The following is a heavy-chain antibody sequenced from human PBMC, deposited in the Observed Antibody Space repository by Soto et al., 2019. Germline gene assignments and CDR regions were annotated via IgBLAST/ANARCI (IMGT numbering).Heavy chain of an antibody. CDR3: ARDPPQGYDFWSGYYLPDY. CDR2: IWYDGSNK. D-gene: IGHD3-3*01. V-gene: IGHV3-33*01. Sequence: GGSLRLSCAASGFTFSSYGMHWVRQAPGKGLEWVAVIWYDGSNKYYADSVKGRFTISRDNSKNTLYLQMNSLRAEDTAVYYCARDPPQGYDFWSGYYLPDYWGQGTLVTVSS. CDR1: GFTFSSYG. J-gene: IGHJ4*02.